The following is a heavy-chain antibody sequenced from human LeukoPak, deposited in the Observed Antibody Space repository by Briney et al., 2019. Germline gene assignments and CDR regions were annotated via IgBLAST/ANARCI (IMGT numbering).Heavy chain of an antibody. Sequence: PSETLSLTCTVSGGAINSYYWSWIRQPPGKGPEWIGYISYSGSTNYNPSLRSRVTMSVDTSKNQFSLKLTSVTAADTAVYYCARGWFYFDYWGQGTLDTVSS. D-gene: IGHD6-19*01. V-gene: IGHV4-59*08. CDR1: GGAINSYY. CDR2: ISYSGST. CDR3: ARGWFYFDY. J-gene: IGHJ4*02.